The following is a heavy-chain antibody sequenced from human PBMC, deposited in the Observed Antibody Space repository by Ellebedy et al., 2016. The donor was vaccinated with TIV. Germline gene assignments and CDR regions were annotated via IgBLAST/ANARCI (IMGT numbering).Heavy chain of an antibody. CDR2: ISTYEGHP. CDR1: GYSFISYG. D-gene: IGHD3-9*01. CDR3: ARMLTGYYNQYYDGMGV. V-gene: IGHV1-18*01. J-gene: IGHJ6*02. Sequence: ASVKVSXXTSGYSFISYGISWLRQAPGQGLEWMGWISTYEGHPNYAQKFQGRVTMTTDISTSTAYMDLRSLTTDDTAVYYCARMLTGYYNQYYDGMGVWGQGTTVTVSS.